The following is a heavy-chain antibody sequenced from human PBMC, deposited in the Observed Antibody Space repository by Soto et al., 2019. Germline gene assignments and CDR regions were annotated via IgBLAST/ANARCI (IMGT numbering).Heavy chain of an antibody. CDR1: GGSISSGGYY. D-gene: IGHD3-3*01. CDR3: ARGLPRLRFLEWLPPNAFDI. Sequence: SETLSLTCTVSGGSISSGGYYWSWIRQHPGKGLEWIGYIYYSGSTYYNPSLKSRVTISVDTSKNQFSLKLSSVTAADTAVYYCARGLPRLRFLEWLPPNAFDIWGQGTMVTVSS. V-gene: IGHV4-31*03. CDR2: IYYSGST. J-gene: IGHJ3*02.